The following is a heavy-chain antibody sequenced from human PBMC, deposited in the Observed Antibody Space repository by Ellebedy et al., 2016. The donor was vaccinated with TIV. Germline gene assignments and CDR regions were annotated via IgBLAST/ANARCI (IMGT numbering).Heavy chain of an antibody. J-gene: IGHJ4*02. Sequence: GESLKISCAASGFSFRSYAMTWVRQAPGKGLEWVSSIDHGGGNTYYADSVEGRFTISRDNSKSVMYLQLDSLRAEDTAIYYCARYFDWLSLMHYFDYWGQGTLVTVSS. D-gene: IGHD3-9*01. CDR2: IDHGGGNT. CDR3: ARYFDWLSLMHYFDY. V-gene: IGHV3-23*01. CDR1: GFSFRSYA.